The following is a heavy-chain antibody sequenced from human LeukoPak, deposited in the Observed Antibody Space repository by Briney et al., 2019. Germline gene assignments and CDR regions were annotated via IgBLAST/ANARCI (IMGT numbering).Heavy chain of an antibody. V-gene: IGHV1-18*01. D-gene: IGHD3-3*01. J-gene: IGHJ5*02. CDR2: ISAYNGNT. Sequence: ASVKVSCKASGYTFTSYGISWVRQAPGQGLEWMGWISAYNGNTNYAQKLQGRVTMTTDTSTSTVYMELSSLRSEDTAVYCCAREAVTIFGVVRTQTTKLPHRFDPWGQGTLVTVSS. CDR3: AREAVTIFGVVRTQTTKLPHRFDP. CDR1: GYTFTSYG.